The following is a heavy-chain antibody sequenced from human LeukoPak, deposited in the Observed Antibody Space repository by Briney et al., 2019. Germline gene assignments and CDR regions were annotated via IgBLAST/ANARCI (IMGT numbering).Heavy chain of an antibody. Sequence: GASVKVSCKASGYTFTCYYMHWVRQGPGQGREWMGWINPNSGGTNYAQKFQGTLTMTRDPSISTAYMELSRLRSDDPAVYSCARDLRGYSGLIFAYCGQGTLVTVSS. CDR2: INPNSGGT. CDR3: ARDLRGYSGLIFAY. V-gene: IGHV1-2*02. D-gene: IGHD5-12*01. CDR1: GYTFTCYY. J-gene: IGHJ4*02.